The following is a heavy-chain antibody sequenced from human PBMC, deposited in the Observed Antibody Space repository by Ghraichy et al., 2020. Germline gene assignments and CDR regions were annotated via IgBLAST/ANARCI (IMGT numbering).Heavy chain of an antibody. CDR3: AREEGIAARR. D-gene: IGHD6-6*01. J-gene: IGHJ4*02. CDR1: GFTFSNYW. V-gene: IGHV3-7*01. CDR2: IKQDGSEK. Sequence: ETLSLTCAASGFTFSNYWMTWVRQAPGKGLEWVANIKQDGSEKYYVDSVRGRFIISRDNAENSLFLQMNSLRVEDTAVYYCAREEGIAARRWGQGTLVTVSS.